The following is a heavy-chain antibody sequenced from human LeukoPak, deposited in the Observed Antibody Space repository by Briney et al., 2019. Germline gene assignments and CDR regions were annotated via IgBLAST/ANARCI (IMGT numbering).Heavy chain of an antibody. Sequence: ASVKVSCKASGYTFTGYYLHWVRQAPGHGLEWLGWINPDSGNTKYAQKFQGRVTLTRDTSISTAYMEVSRLRPDDTAVYYCARVGQYERSGFAGEVFDFWGQGKMVTGSS. CDR1: GYTFTGYY. D-gene: IGHD3-3*01. CDR2: INPDSGNT. V-gene: IGHV1-2*02. J-gene: IGHJ3*01. CDR3: ARVGQYERSGFAGEVFDF.